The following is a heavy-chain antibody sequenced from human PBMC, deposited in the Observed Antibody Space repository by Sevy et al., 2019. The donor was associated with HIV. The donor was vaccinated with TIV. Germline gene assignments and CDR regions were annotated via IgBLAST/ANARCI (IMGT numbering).Heavy chain of an antibody. J-gene: IGHJ4*02. V-gene: IGHV3-33*01. CDR1: GFTFSSYG. CDR2: IWYDGSNK. Sequence: GGSLRLSCAASGFTFSSYGMHWVRQAPGKGLEWVAVIWYDGSNKYYADSVKGRFTISRDNSKNTLYLQMNSLRAEDTAGYYCARALWFGELLDYWGQGTLVTVSS. D-gene: IGHD3-10*01. CDR3: ARALWFGELLDY.